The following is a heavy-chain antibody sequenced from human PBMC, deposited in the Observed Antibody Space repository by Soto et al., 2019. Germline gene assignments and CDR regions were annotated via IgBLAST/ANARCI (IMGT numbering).Heavy chain of an antibody. CDR3: AKGRRHVSGFSPPPTMLDY. V-gene: IGHV3-30*18. Sequence: QVQLVESGGGVVQPGRSLRLSCAASGFTFSSYGMHWVRQAPGKGLEWVAVISYDGSNKYYADSVKGRFTISRDNSKHTLYLQMNSLRAEDTAVYYCAKGRRHVSGFSPPPTMLDYWGQGTLVTVSS. CDR2: ISYDGSNK. CDR1: GFTFSSYG. J-gene: IGHJ4*02. D-gene: IGHD3-9*01.